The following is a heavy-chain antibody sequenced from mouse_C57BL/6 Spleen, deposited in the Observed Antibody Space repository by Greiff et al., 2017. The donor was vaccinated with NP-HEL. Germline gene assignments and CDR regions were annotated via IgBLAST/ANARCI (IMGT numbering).Heavy chain of an antibody. Sequence: QVQLQQSGPGLVAPSQSLSITCTVSGFSLTSYGVHWVRQPPGKGLEWLVVIWSDGSTTYNSALKSRLSISKDNSKSQVFLKMNSLQTDDTAMYYCARDDYYGSSYAMDYWGQGTSVTVSS. CDR2: IWSDGST. CDR3: ARDDYYGSSYAMDY. CDR1: GFSLTSYG. V-gene: IGHV2-6*03. J-gene: IGHJ4*01. D-gene: IGHD1-1*01.